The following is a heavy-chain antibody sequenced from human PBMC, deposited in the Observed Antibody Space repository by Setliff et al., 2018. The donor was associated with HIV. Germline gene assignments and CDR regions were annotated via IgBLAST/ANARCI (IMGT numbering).Heavy chain of an antibody. CDR1: GYSISCGYY. V-gene: IGHV4-38-2*02. J-gene: IGHJ4*02. CDR2: IYYTGFA. CDR3: TREGRGDPAMATTRIDY. Sequence: SETLSLTCAVSGYSISCGYYWGWIRQPPGRGLEWIGNIYYTGFAYYNPSLKSRVTISLDTSKTHFFLNVTSVTDADTAGYFCTREGRGDPAMATTRIDYWGQGKMGTVSS. D-gene: IGHD1-1*01.